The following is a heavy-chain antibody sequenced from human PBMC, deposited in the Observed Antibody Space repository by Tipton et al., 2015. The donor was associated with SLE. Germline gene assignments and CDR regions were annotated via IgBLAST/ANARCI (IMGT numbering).Heavy chain of an antibody. J-gene: IGHJ4*02. V-gene: IGHV4-39*07. CDR1: GGSISSSSYY. CDR3: ARSPRVLVVYAPRGFDY. D-gene: IGHD2-8*02. Sequence: TLSLTCTVSGGSISSSSYYWGWIRQPPGKGLEWIGSMYYSGSTYYNPSLKSRVTISVDTSKNQFSLKLSSVTAADTAVYYCARSPRVLVVYAPRGFDYWGQGTLVTVSS. CDR2: MYYSGST.